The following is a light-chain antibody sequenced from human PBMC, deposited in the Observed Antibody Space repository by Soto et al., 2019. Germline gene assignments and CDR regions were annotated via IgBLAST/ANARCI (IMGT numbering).Light chain of an antibody. J-gene: IGKJ4*01. Sequence: EVVMTQSPATVSVSPGERTSLSCRASQSIGTNLGWYQQKPGQAPRLLISKTSTRATGVPARFSGSGSGTEFTLTISSLQSEDIAVYYCQQYAGWPLPFGGGTKVDIK. CDR3: QQYAGWPLP. CDR1: QSIGTN. V-gene: IGKV3-15*01. CDR2: KTS.